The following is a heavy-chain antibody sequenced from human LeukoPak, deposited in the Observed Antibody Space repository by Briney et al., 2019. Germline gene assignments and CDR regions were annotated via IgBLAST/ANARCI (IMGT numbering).Heavy chain of an antibody. V-gene: IGHV4-39*07. CDR1: GGSISSSSYY. Sequence: SETLSLTCAVSGGSISSSSYYWGWIRQPPGKGLEWIGSIYYSGSTYYNPSLKSRVTISVDTSKNQFSLKLSSVTAADTAVYYCARSGNNGDYGYWGQGTLVTVSS. CDR3: ARSGNNGDYGY. CDR2: IYYSGST. J-gene: IGHJ4*02. D-gene: IGHD4-17*01.